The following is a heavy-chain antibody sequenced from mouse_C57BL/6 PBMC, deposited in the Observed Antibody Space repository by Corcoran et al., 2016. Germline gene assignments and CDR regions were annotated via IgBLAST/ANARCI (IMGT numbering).Heavy chain of an antibody. Sequence: DVQLQESGPGLVKPSQSLSLTCSVTGYSITSGYYWNWIRQFPGNKLEWMGYISYDGSNNYNPSLKNRISITRDTSKNQFFLKLNSVTTEDTATYYCARHRAMDYWGQGTSVTVSS. CDR3: ARHRAMDY. CDR1: GYSITSGYY. J-gene: IGHJ4*01. D-gene: IGHD3-1*01. V-gene: IGHV3-6*01. CDR2: ISYDGSN.